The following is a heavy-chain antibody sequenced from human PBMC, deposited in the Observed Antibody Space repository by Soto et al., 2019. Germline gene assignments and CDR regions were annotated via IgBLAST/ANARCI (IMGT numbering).Heavy chain of an antibody. CDR3: VYGSGSLYFDY. CDR1: GFTFSSYA. CDR2: ISGSGGST. D-gene: IGHD3-10*01. J-gene: IGHJ4*02. Sequence: EVQLLESGGGLVQPGGSLRLSCAASGFTFSSYAMSWVRQAPGKGLEWVSAISGSGGSTYYADSVKGRFTISRDNSKHTLYLQMNSLRAEDTAVYYCVYGSGSLYFDYWGQGTLVTVSS. V-gene: IGHV3-23*01.